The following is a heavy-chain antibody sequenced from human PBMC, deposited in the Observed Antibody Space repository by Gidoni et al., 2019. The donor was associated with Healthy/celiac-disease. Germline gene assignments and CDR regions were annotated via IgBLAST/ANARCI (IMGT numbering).Heavy chain of an antibody. CDR2: LSGSGGST. CDR1: GFTFSSYA. Sequence: EVQLLESGGGLVQPGGSLRLSCAASGFTFSSYAMSWVRQAPGKGLEWVSALSGSGGSTYYADSVKGRFTISRDNSKNTLYLQMNSLRAEDTAVYYCAKDRRGDRWYFDLWGRGTLVTVSS. J-gene: IGHJ2*01. D-gene: IGHD3-16*01. V-gene: IGHV3-23*01. CDR3: AKDRRGDRWYFDL.